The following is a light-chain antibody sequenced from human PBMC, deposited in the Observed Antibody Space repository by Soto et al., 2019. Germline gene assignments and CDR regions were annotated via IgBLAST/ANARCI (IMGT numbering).Light chain of an antibody. CDR3: QQSYSTLWT. CDR2: GAS. Sequence: DIQLTQSPSTLSASVGDRVTITCRASQSISSWLAWYQQKQGKAPKLLIHGASSLQSGVPSMFSGPGSWTDFTLTISSLQPEDFETDDCQQSYSTLWTFGQGTKVDIK. CDR1: QSISSW. V-gene: IGKV1-39*01. J-gene: IGKJ1*01.